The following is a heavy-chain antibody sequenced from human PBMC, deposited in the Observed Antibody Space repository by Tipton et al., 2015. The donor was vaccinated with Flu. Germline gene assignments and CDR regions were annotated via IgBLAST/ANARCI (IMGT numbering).Heavy chain of an antibody. Sequence: SLRLSCAASGFTVSNYMDWVRQAPGKGLEWVSVIDSGGGTHYADSVKGRFTISRDNPKNTLYLQMNSLRAEDTAVYYCAREGYYDTSDSPRAFDIWGQGKMVTVSS. CDR1: GFTVSNY. CDR3: AREGYYDTSDSPRAFDI. CDR2: IDSGGGT. V-gene: IGHV3-53*01. J-gene: IGHJ3*02. D-gene: IGHD3-22*01.